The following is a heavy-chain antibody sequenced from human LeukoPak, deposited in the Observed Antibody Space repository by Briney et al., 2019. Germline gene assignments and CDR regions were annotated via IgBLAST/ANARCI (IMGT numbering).Heavy chain of an antibody. D-gene: IGHD6-13*01. J-gene: IGHJ4*02. V-gene: IGHV3-23*01. Sequence: GVSLRLSCAASGFTFSSYGMSWVRQAPGKGLEWVSSISGSGCSTYYADSVKGRFTISRDNSKNTLYLQMKSLRAEDTAVYYCAKGLYVAAAGYFDYWGQGSLVTVSS. CDR3: AKGLYVAAAGYFDY. CDR2: ISGSGCST. CDR1: GFTFSSYG.